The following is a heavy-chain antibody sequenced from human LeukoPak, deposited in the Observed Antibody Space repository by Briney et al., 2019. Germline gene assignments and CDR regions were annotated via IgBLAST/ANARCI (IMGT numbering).Heavy chain of an antibody. Sequence: GGSLRLSCAASGFTFDNYAMHWVRQAPGKGLEWVPGISWNTGGIGYADSVKGRFTISRDNAKNSLYLQMNSLRAEDMALYYCAKDEFVASAFTGAFDIWGQGTMVTVSS. CDR3: AKDEFVASAFTGAFDI. CDR1: GFTFDNYA. J-gene: IGHJ3*02. CDR2: ISWNTGGI. V-gene: IGHV3-9*03. D-gene: IGHD2-8*02.